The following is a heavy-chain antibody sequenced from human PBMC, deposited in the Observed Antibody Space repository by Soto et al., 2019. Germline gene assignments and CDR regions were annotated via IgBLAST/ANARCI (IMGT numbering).Heavy chain of an antibody. CDR1: GFTVSSNY. Sequence: GGSLRLSCAASGFTVSSNYMSWVRQAPGKGLEWVSVIYSGGSTYYADSVKGRCTISRDNSKNTMYLQMNSLRAEDTAVYYCAREVRDGYSYGCDYWGQGTLVTVSS. J-gene: IGHJ4*02. CDR3: AREVRDGYSYGCDY. D-gene: IGHD5-18*01. V-gene: IGHV3-53*01. CDR2: IYSGGST.